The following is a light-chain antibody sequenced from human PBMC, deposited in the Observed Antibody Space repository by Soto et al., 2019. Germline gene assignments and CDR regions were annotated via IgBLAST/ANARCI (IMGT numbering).Light chain of an antibody. CDR2: GAS. CDR1: QSISSGY. J-gene: IGKJ4*01. CDR3: QQYGGSPLVT. V-gene: IGKV3-20*01. Sequence: ETVLTQSPGTLSLSPGERATLSCRASQSISSGYLAWYEQRPGQAPRLLIYGASNRATGIPDRFSGSGSGTDFTLTISRLEPEDFAVYYCQQYGGSPLVTFGGGTKVEIK.